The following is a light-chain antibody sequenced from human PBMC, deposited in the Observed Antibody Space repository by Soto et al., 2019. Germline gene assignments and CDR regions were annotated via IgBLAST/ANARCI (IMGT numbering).Light chain of an antibody. Sequence: DIQITHSPSSLSASVVDRVTITFLASQSISSYLNWYQQKPGKAPKLLIYAASTLQSGVPSRFSGSGSGTVFTLTISSLQPDDFATYYCQKSYSTPYNFGQGTKVDIK. CDR1: QSISSY. J-gene: IGKJ2*01. CDR2: AAS. V-gene: IGKV1-39*01. CDR3: QKSYSTPYN.